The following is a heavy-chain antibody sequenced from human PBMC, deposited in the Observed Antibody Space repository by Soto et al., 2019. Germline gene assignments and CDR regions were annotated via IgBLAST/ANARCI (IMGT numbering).Heavy chain of an antibody. D-gene: IGHD2-15*01. CDR1: GGSISSYY. J-gene: IGHJ6*02. Sequence: KSSETLSLTCTVSGGSISSYYWSWIRQPPGKGLEWIGYIYYSGSTNYNPSLKSRVTISVDTSKNQFSLKLSSVTAADTAVYYCARVLSPSYYYGMDVWGQGTTVTVSS. V-gene: IGHV4-59*01. CDR2: IYYSGST. CDR3: ARVLSPSYYYGMDV.